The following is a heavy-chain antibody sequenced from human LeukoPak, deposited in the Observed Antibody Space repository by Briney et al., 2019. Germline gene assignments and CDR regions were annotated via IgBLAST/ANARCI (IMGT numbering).Heavy chain of an antibody. V-gene: IGHV3-23*01. CDR1: GFTFSSYP. J-gene: IGHJ1*01. CDR3: ARESTTMVRGVIQH. Sequence: GGSLRLSCAASGFTFSSYPMSWVRKAPGKGLEWVSAISGSGGSTYYADSVKGRFTISRDNSKNTLYLQMNSLRAEDTAVYYCARESTTMVRGVIQHWGQGTLVTVSS. CDR2: ISGSGGST. D-gene: IGHD3-10*01.